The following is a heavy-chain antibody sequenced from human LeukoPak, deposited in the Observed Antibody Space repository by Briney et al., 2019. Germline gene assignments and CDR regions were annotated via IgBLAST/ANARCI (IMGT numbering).Heavy chain of an antibody. CDR1: GGTFSSYA. CDR3: AKEGNSGWVPKY. CDR2: INPSGATT. V-gene: IGHV1-46*01. Sequence: ASVKVSCKASGGTFSSYAISWVRQAPGQGLEWMGMINPSGATTTYAQNFQGRVTMTRDTSTRTAYMELSSLRSEDTAVYYCAKEGNSGWVPKYWGQGTLVTVSS. J-gene: IGHJ4*02. D-gene: IGHD6-19*01.